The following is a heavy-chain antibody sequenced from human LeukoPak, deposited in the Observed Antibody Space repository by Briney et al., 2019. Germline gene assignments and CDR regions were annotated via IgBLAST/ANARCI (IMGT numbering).Heavy chain of an antibody. CDR2: ILYDGSNK. J-gene: IGHJ3*01. V-gene: IGHV3-30*04. CDR1: GFTFSSYD. Sequence: GGSLRLSCAASGFTFSSYDMHWVRQPPGKGLEWVAAILYDGSNKDYADSAKGRFTISRDNSKNTMYLQMNSLRAEDTAVYYCARERWGDAFDFWGQGTMVTVSS. D-gene: IGHD3-16*01. CDR3: ARERWGDAFDF.